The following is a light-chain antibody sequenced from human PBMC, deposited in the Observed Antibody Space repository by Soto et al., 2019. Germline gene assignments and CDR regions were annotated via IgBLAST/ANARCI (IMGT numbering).Light chain of an antibody. CDR2: DVS. J-gene: IGLJ1*01. CDR1: SSDVGAYNY. CDR3: KSYTTTSTYV. Sequence: QSALTQPASVSGSPGQSIAISCTGTSSDVGAYNYVSWYQQPPGKAPKLMIYDVSNRPSGVSDRFSGSNSGNTASLTISGLQTEDEADYYCKSYTTTSTYVFGTGTKLTVL. V-gene: IGLV2-14*01.